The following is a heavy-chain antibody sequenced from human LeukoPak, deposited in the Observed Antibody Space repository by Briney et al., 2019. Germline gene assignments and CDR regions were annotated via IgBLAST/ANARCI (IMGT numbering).Heavy chain of an antibody. CDR1: GFLFITHA. V-gene: IGHV3-33*01. D-gene: IGHD2-2*01. Sequence: GRSLTLSCAASGFLFITHAMHWVRQAPGEGLEWVAFLWSDGTHEHYADSVKGRFTISRDNAKNSLYLQMNSLRDEDTAVYYCARASGSTSSPLDYYYYGMDVWGQGTTVTVSS. CDR2: LWSDGTHE. J-gene: IGHJ6*02. CDR3: ARASGSTSSPLDYYYYGMDV.